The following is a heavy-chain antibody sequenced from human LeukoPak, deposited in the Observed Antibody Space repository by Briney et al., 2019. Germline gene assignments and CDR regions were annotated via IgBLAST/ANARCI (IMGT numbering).Heavy chain of an antibody. J-gene: IGHJ3*02. V-gene: IGHV1-69*04. D-gene: IGHD3-16*01. CDR3: ATGLWHYDAFDI. Sequence: ASVKVSCKASGGTFSSYAISWVRQAPGQGLEWMGRIIPILGIANYAQKFKGRVTITADKSTSTAYMELSSLRSEDTAVYFCATGLWHYDAFDIWGHGTMVTVSS. CDR2: IIPILGIA. CDR1: GGTFSSYA.